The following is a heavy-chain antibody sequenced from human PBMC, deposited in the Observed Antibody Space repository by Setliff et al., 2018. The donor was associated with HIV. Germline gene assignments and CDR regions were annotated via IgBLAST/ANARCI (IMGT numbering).Heavy chain of an antibody. V-gene: IGHV3-30*18. CDR1: GFTFNNYG. D-gene: IGHD6-19*01. Sequence: GGSLRLSCGASGFTFNNYGMHWVRRAPGKGLEWVASISYHERDTFYADSVKGRFTISRDNSKNMLYLQMNSLTTEDTAVYYCAKDGSGWSQHWGQGTRVTVSS. CDR3: AKDGSGWSQH. J-gene: IGHJ1*01. CDR2: ISYHERDT.